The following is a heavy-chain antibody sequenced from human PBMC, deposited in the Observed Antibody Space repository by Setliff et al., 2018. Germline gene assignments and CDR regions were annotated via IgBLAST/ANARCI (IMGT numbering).Heavy chain of an antibody. J-gene: IGHJ4*02. CDR3: TTDWSRGDWGKYVRLDY. Sequence: PGGSLRLSCAASGFTFSSYSLNWVRQAPGKGLEWVSSISSSSSYIYYADSVQGRFTISRDNAKNSLYLQMDSLRAEDTAVYYCTTDWSRGDWGKYVRLDYWGPGTLVTVSS. CDR1: GFTFSSYS. V-gene: IGHV3-21*01. CDR2: ISSSSSYI. D-gene: IGHD3-10*02.